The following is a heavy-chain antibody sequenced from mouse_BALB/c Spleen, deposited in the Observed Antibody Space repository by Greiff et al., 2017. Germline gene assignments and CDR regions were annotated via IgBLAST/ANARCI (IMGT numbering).Heavy chain of an antibody. D-gene: IGHD1-1*01. CDR1: GYAFTNYL. CDR3: ARPSITTGYFDV. J-gene: IGHJ1*01. CDR2: INPGSGGT. Sequence: QVQLHQSGAELVRPGTSVKVSCKASGYAFTNYLIEWVKQRPGQGLEWIGVINPGSGGTNYNEKFKGKATLTADKSSSTAYMQLSSLTSDDSAVYFCARPSITTGYFDVWGAGTTVTVSS. V-gene: IGHV1-54*01.